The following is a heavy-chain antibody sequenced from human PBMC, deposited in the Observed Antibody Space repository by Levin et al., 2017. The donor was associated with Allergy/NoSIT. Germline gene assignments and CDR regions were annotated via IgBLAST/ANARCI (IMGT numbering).Heavy chain of an antibody. J-gene: IGHJ4*02. D-gene: IGHD3-9*01. CDR2: IYYDGSKK. CDR3: ARNFVWYFDH. Sequence: GGSLRLSCAASGFTFSSYGMHWVRQAPGKGLEWVAIIYYDGSKKYYADSVKGRFTISRDNSKNTVELQMNSLRAEDTAVYYCARNFVWYFDHWGPGTLVTVSS. V-gene: IGHV3-33*01. CDR1: GFTFSSYG.